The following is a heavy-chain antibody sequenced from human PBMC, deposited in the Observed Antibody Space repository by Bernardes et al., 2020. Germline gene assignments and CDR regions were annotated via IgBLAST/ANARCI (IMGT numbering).Heavy chain of an antibody. Sequence: VGSLRLSCAASGFTFSSYAMHWVRQAPGKGLEWVAVISSDGSNKYYADSVKGRFTISRDNSKNTLYLQMNSLSAEDTAVYYCARGYYGSGSYWGCDYWGQGTLVTVAS. J-gene: IGHJ4*02. CDR3: ARGYYGSGSYWGCDY. CDR1: GFTFSSYA. D-gene: IGHD3-10*01. V-gene: IGHV3-30-3*01. CDR2: ISSDGSNK.